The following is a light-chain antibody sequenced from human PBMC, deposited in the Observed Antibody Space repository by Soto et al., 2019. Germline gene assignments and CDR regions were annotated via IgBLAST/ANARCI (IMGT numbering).Light chain of an antibody. J-gene: IGLJ2*01. CDR1: SSDVGAYNY. V-gene: IGLV2-14*01. CDR3: SSYTSGSTLLV. Sequence: QSALTQPASVSGSPGQSITISCTGSSSDVGAYNYVSWYQQHPGKAPRLMIYEVTNRPSGVSNRFSGSKSGNTASLTISGLRAEDEAAYYCSSYTSGSTLLVFGGGTKLTVL. CDR2: EVT.